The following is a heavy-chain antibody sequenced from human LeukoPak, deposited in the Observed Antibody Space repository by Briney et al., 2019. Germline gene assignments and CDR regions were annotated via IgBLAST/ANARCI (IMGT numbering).Heavy chain of an antibody. CDR3: AAGGSYLAVDY. V-gene: IGHV3-21*01. J-gene: IGHJ4*02. CDR2: ISSSSSYI. D-gene: IGHD1-26*01. Sequence: GGSLRLSCAASGFTFSSYSMNWVRQAPGKGLEWVSSISSSSSYIYYADSVKGRFTISRDNAKNSLYLQMNSLRAEDTAVYYCAAGGSYLAVDYWGQGTLVTVSS. CDR1: GFTFSSYS.